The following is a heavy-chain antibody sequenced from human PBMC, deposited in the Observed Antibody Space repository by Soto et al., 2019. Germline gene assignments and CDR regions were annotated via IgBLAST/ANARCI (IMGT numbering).Heavy chain of an antibody. J-gene: IGHJ6*03. CDR2: TYYRSKWYN. CDR3: ARGRGDYYDSSGYYYYYYMDV. CDR1: GDSVSSNSAA. V-gene: IGHV6-1*01. Sequence: KQSQTLSLTCAISGDSVSSNSAAWNWIRQSPSRGLEWLGRTYYRSKWYNDYAVSVKSRITINPDTSKNQFSLQLNSVTPEDTAVYYCARGRGDYYDSSGYYYYYYMDVWGKGTTVTVSS. D-gene: IGHD3-22*01.